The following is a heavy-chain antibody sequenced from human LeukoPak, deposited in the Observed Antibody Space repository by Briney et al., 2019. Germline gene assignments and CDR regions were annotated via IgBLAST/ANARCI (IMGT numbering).Heavy chain of an antibody. Sequence: GGPLRLSCAASGFTFSNAWMSWVRQAPGKGLEWVAVISYDGSNKYYADSVKGRFTISRDNAKNSLYLQMNSLRAEDTAVYYCARILGLTENAFDIWGQGTMVTVSS. CDR3: ARILGLTENAFDI. D-gene: IGHD3-16*01. CDR1: GFTFSNAW. V-gene: IGHV3-30-3*01. J-gene: IGHJ3*02. CDR2: ISYDGSNK.